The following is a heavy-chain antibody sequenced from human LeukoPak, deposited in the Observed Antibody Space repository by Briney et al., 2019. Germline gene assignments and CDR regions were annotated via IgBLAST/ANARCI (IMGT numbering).Heavy chain of an antibody. CDR3: ARDSSSWYRGGHDY. V-gene: IGHV3-23*01. Sequence: PGGSLRLSCAASGFTFSSYAMSWVRQAPGKGLEWVSAISGSGGSTYYADSVKGRFTISRDNAKNSLYLQMNSLRAEDTAVYYCARDSSSWYRGGHDYWGQGTLVTVSS. D-gene: IGHD6-13*01. J-gene: IGHJ4*02. CDR1: GFTFSSYA. CDR2: ISGSGGST.